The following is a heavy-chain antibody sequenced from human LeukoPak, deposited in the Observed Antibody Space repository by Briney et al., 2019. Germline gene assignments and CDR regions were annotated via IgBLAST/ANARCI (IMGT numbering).Heavy chain of an antibody. Sequence: GGSLRLSCAASGFTLTSYGMNWVRQAPGKGLEWVSYIGSGSATIYYADSVKGRFTISRDNAKNSLYLQMNSLRDEDTAVYYCARGRGSDWGQGTLVTVSS. CDR3: ARGRGSD. CDR1: GFTLTSYG. V-gene: IGHV3-48*02. CDR2: IGSGSATI. J-gene: IGHJ4*02.